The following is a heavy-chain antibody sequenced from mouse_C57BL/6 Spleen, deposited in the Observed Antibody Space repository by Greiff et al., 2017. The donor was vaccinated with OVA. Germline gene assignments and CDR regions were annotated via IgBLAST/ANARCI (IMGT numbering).Heavy chain of an antibody. D-gene: IGHD2-1*01. CDR3: ARGIYYGNHYYAMDY. V-gene: IGHV1-59*01. J-gene: IGHJ4*01. CDR2: IDPSDSYT. Sequence: VQLQQPGAELVRPGTSVKLSCKASGYTFTSYWMHWVKQRPGQGLEWIGVIDPSDSYTNYNQKFKGKATLTVDTSSSTAYMQLSSLTSEDSAVYYCARGIYYGNHYYAMDYWGQGTSVTVSS. CDR1: GYTFTSYW.